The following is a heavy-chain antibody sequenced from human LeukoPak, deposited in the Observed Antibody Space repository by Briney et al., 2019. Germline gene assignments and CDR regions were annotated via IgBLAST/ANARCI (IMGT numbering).Heavy chain of an antibody. CDR2: MNPNSGNT. J-gene: IGHJ5*02. CDR3: ARGDYYDSSGYYRRYNWFDP. Sequence: ASVKVSCKASGYTFTSYDINWVRQATGQGLEWMGWMNPNSGNTGYAQKFQGRVTITRNTSISTAYMELSSLRSEDTAVYYCARGDYYDSSGYYRRYNWFDPWGQGTLVTVSS. CDR1: GYTFTSYD. V-gene: IGHV1-8*03. D-gene: IGHD3-22*01.